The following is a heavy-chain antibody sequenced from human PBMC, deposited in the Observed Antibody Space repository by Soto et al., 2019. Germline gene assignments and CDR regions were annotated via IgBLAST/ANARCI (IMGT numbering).Heavy chain of an antibody. V-gene: IGHV3-64D*06. CDR1: GFTFSSYA. J-gene: IGHJ3*02. CDR2: ISSNGGST. CDR3: VNGVDSRSSFFFAFDI. D-gene: IGHD6-6*01. Sequence: GGSLRLSCSASGFTFSSYAMHWVRQAPGKGLEYVSAISSNGGSTYYADSVKGRFTISRDNSKNTLYLQMISLRAEDTAVYYCVNGVDSRSSFFFAFDIWGQGTMVTVSS.